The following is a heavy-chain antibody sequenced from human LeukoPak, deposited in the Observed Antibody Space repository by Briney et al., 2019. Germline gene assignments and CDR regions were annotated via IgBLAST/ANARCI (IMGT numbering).Heavy chain of an antibody. D-gene: IGHD3-22*01. CDR2: ISYDGSNK. V-gene: IGHV3-30*04. CDR3: AKVYDSSGYYWDDY. Sequence: GGSLRLSCAASGFTFSSYAMHWVRQAPGKGLEWVAVISYDGSNKYYADSVKGRFTISRDNAKNSLYLQMNSLRAEDTAVYYCAKVYDSSGYYWDDYWGQGTLVTVSS. CDR1: GFTFSSYA. J-gene: IGHJ4*02.